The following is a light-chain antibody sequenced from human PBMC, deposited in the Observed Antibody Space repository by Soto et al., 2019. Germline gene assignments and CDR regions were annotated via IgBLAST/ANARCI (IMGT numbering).Light chain of an antibody. V-gene: IGLV2-14*01. CDR2: EVT. CDR3: TSYTSISLYV. Sequence: QSALTQPPSASGSPGQSVTISCTGTSSDIGSYNFVSWYQQHPGKAPKLLIFEVTRRPSGVSNRFSGSKSGNTASLTISGLQAVDEADYYCTSYTSISLYVFGTGTKLTVL. CDR1: SSDIGSYNF. J-gene: IGLJ1*01.